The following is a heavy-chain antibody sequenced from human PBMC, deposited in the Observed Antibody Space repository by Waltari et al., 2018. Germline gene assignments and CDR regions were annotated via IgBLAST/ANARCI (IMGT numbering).Heavy chain of an antibody. V-gene: IGHV3-48*01. J-gene: IGHJ3*01. Sequence: EVQLVESGGGLVQPGGSRRLSCAASGFNFRVYSMNWVRQAPGKGLEWVSYMTSDERTIYYADSVEGGFTIARDNAKGSVYLQMNSLRAEDTAVYYCARSVEGAFDVWGQGTMVTVSS. CDR1: GFNFRVYS. CDR2: MTSDERTI. CDR3: ARSVEGAFDV.